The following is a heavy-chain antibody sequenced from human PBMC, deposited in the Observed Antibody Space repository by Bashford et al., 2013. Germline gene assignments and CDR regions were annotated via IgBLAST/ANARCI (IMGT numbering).Heavy chain of an antibody. CDR1: GFTFISYG. CDR2: ISGNGGTT. D-gene: IGHD5-12*01. Sequence: GGSLRLSCAASGFTFISYGMSWVRQEPGKGLEWVSAISGNGGTTYYADSVKGRFTISRDNSKNTLYLQMNSLRAEDTAVYYCARDSGYADYWGQGTLVTVSS. J-gene: IGHJ4*02. CDR3: ARDSGYADY. V-gene: IGHV3-23*01.